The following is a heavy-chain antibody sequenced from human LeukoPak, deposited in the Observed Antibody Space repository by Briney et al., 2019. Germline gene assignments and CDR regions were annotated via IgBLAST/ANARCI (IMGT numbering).Heavy chain of an antibody. CDR1: GFTVSSNY. Sequence: GGSLRLSCAASGFTVSSNYMSWVRQAPGKGLEWVLVIYSGGSTYYADSVKGRFTISRDNSKNTLYLQMNSLRAEDTAVYYCAGSGSYGQYYFDYWGQGTLVTVSS. CDR2: IYSGGST. J-gene: IGHJ4*02. D-gene: IGHD1-26*01. V-gene: IGHV3-53*01. CDR3: AGSGSYGQYYFDY.